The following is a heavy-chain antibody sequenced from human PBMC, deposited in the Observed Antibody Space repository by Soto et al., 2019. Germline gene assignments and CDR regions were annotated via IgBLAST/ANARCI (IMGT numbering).Heavy chain of an antibody. CDR1: GFPFRRYA. CDR2: ISSSSGCI. V-gene: IGHV3-21*01. Sequence: GGSLRLACPASGFPFRRYAMNWVRQASGKGLEWVSAISSSSGCIYYAGSVKGRFTISRDKPKNTLYLQMNSLRAEYTAVYYCARDRIAVAGNAFDIWGQGTRVTVSS. J-gene: IGHJ3*02. CDR3: ARDRIAVAGNAFDI. D-gene: IGHD6-19*01.